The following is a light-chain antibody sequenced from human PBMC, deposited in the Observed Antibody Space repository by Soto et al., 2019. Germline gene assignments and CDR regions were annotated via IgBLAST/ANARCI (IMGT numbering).Light chain of an antibody. CDR3: QQAASFPFT. Sequence: DIQLTQSPASVSAAVGDRINISCRASQPIKTWLAWYQQKPGKGPTLLIYTASTLETGVPSRFSGSGSGTDFTLTISSLQPEDAAIYSCQQAASFPFTFGPGAKV. CDR2: TAS. CDR1: QPIKTW. V-gene: IGKV1-12*02. J-gene: IGKJ3*01.